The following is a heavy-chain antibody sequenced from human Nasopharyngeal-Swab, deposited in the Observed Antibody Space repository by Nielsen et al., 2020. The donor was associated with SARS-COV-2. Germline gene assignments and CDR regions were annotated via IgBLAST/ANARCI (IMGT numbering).Heavy chain of an antibody. CDR2: ISAGNGNT. J-gene: IGHJ4*02. D-gene: IGHD3-16*02. Sequence: ASVKVACKASGYTFTSYAMHWVRQAPGQRLEWMGWISAGNGNTKYSQKFQGRVTITRDTSASTAYMELSSLRSEDTAVYYCARDKRLSGVISLDYWGQGTLVTVSS. CDR3: ARDKRLSGVISLDY. V-gene: IGHV1-3*01. CDR1: GYTFTSYA.